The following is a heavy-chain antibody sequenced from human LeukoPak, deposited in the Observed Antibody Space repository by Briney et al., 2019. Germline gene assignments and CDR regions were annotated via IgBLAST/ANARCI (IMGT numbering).Heavy chain of an antibody. CDR3: ARAWYSLGWYEDAFDI. V-gene: IGHV4-59*01. Sequence: RPSETLSLTCTVSGGSISSYYWSWIRQPPGKGLEWVGYIYYSGSTNYNPSLKSRVTISVDTSKNQFSLKLSSVTAADTAVYYCARAWYSLGWYEDAFDIWGQGTMVTVSS. D-gene: IGHD6-19*01. CDR2: IYYSGST. J-gene: IGHJ3*02. CDR1: GGSISSYY.